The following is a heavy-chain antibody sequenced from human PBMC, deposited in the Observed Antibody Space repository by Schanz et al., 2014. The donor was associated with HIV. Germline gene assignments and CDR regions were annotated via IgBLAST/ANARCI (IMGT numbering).Heavy chain of an antibody. D-gene: IGHD3-22*01. CDR1: GFSFNSYG. V-gene: IGHV3-30*18. J-gene: IGHJ6*02. CDR3: AKDRNWYDSRYRGKGNYYYYYGMDV. Sequence: QVHLVESGGGVVQPGRSLRLSCAASGFSFNSYGMHWVRQAPGKGLEWVAVTSYDGTKKHYADSVKGRFTISRDNSKDTLYLQMRSLRAEDSAVYYCAKDRNWYDSRYRGKGNYYYYYGMDVWGQGTTVTVSS. CDR2: TSYDGTKK.